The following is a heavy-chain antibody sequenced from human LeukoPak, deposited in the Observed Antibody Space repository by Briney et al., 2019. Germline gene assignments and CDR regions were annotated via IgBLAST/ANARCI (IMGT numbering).Heavy chain of an antibody. V-gene: IGHV1-46*01. CDR2: LNPSGGGT. Sequence: GASVKVSCKASGFTFSNYYIHWVRQSSGQGLEWMGELNPSGGGTRYAQKFQGRVTMTRDMSANTVDMELSSLRSEDTATYYCASSIVARLDCWGQGTRVTVTS. CDR1: GFTFSNYY. CDR3: ASSIVARLDC. D-gene: IGHD6-6*01. J-gene: IGHJ4*02.